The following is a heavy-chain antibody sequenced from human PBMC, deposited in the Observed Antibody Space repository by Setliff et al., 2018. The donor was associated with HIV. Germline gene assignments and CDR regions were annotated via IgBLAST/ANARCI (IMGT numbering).Heavy chain of an antibody. Sequence: SETLSLTCAFNGGSFSGYYWMWIRQSPGEGLEWIGEINHSGNTNYNPSLKSRVTMSGDTSKNQFSLNLTSVTAADTALYFCARATESSYDLLTAFWFFDSWGQGTPVTVSS. D-gene: IGHD3-9*01. CDR2: INHSGNT. V-gene: IGHV4-34*01. CDR1: GGSFSGYY. CDR3: ARATESSYDLLTAFWFFDS. J-gene: IGHJ4*02.